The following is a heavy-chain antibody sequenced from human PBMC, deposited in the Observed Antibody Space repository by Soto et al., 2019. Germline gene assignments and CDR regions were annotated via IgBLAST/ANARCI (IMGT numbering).Heavy chain of an antibody. J-gene: IGHJ6*04. Sequence: ASVKVSCKASGYTFTSYYMHWVRQAPGQGLEWMGIINPSGGSTSYAQKFQGRVTMTRDTSTSTVYMELSSLRSEDTAVYYCARGNGSGYDRPHYYYYGMDVWGKGTTVTVSS. CDR3: ARGNGSGYDRPHYYYYGMDV. D-gene: IGHD5-12*01. V-gene: IGHV1-46*01. CDR2: INPSGGST. CDR1: GYTFTSYY.